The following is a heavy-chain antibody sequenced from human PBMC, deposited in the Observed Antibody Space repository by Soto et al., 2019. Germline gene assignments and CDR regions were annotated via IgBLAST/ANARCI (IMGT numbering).Heavy chain of an antibody. CDR2: IYHSGST. D-gene: IGHD6-13*01. CDR1: GGSISSSNW. J-gene: IGHJ3*02. Sequence: PSQTLSLTCAVSGGSISSSNWWIWVRQHPGKGLEWIGEIYHSGSTNYNPSLKSRVTISVDKSKNQFSLKLSSVTAADTAVYYCARVKLAAAGTLDAFDIWGQGTMVTVSS. V-gene: IGHV4-4*02. CDR3: ARVKLAAAGTLDAFDI.